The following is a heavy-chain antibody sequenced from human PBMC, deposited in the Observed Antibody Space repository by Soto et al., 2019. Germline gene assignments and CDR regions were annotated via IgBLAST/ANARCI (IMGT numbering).Heavy chain of an antibody. CDR2: ITGSGGGT. Sequence: EVQLLESGGGLVQPGGSLRLSCAASGFSFSNYAMSWVRQAPGKGLEWVSTITGSGGGTYFADSVKGRFTISRDNSKNTLIVQMNSLRAEDTAIYYCAKLSAAAGNYWGQGTLVTVSS. V-gene: IGHV3-23*01. J-gene: IGHJ4*02. CDR3: AKLSAAAGNY. CDR1: GFSFSNYA. D-gene: IGHD6-13*01.